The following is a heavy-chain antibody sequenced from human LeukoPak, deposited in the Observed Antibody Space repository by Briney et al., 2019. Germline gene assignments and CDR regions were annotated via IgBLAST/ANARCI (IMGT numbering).Heavy chain of an antibody. Sequence: ASVKVSCKASGYTFTSYYTHWVRQAPGQGLEWMGIINPSGGSTSYAQKFQGRVTMTRDTSTSTVYMELSSLRSEDTAVYYCARDPHIDAFDIWGQGTMVTVSS. J-gene: IGHJ3*02. CDR1: GYTFTSYY. D-gene: IGHD2-21*01. CDR2: INPSGGST. CDR3: ARDPHIDAFDI. V-gene: IGHV1-46*01.